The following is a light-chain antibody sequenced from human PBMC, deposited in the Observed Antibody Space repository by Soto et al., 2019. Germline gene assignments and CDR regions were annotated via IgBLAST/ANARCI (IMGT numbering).Light chain of an antibody. Sequence: QSALTQPTSVSGSPGQSITISCTGTSSDVGSYNLVSWYQQHPGKAPKLMIYEGSKRPSGVSNRFSGSKSGNTASLTSSGLQAEDEADYYCCSYASRSNLVFGTGTKVTVL. V-gene: IGLV2-23*01. J-gene: IGLJ1*01. CDR3: CSYASRSNLV. CDR1: SSDVGSYNL. CDR2: EGS.